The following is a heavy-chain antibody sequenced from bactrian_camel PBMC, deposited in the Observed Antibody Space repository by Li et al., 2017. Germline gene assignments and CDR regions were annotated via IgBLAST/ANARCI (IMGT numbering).Heavy chain of an antibody. CDR2: LSADGIP. D-gene: IGHD5*01. J-gene: IGHJ4*01. CDR1: GFYFDDYK. V-gene: IGHV3S55*01. Sequence: LVESGGGSVQAGGSLRLSCTASGFYFDDYKVGWYRQAPGKECELVASLSADGIPVYSSSVKGRATVSKDNAKNTLYFQLNSLTSEDTAMYYCTGAYGPTWVGYWGRGTQVTVS. CDR3: TGAYGPTWVGY.